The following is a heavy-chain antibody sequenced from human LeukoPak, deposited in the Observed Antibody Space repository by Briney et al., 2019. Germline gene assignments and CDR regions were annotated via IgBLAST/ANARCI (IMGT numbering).Heavy chain of an antibody. CDR1: GGTFSSYA. CDR2: IIPIFCTA. D-gene: IGHD2-2*01. Sequence: SVKVSCKASGGTFSSYAISWVRQAPGQGLEWMGGIIPIFCTANYAQKFQGRVTITADESTSTAYMELSSLRSEDTAVYYCAREERCGSTSCYAHYYYYGMDVWGQGTTVTVSS. CDR3: AREERCGSTSCYAHYYYYGMDV. V-gene: IGHV1-69*01. J-gene: IGHJ6*02.